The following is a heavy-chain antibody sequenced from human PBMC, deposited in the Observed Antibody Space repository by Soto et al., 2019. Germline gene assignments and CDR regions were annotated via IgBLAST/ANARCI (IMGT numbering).Heavy chain of an antibody. CDR1: GLSLSTSGVG. CDR2: IYWNDDK. V-gene: IGHV2-5*01. CDR3: AHIVVLWTTVASLYYFDY. Sequence: SGPTLVNPTQTLTLTCTFSGLSLSTSGVGVGWIRQPPGKALEWLALIYWNDDKRYSPSLKSRLTITKDTSKNQVVLTMTNMDPVDTATYYCAHIVVLWTTVASLYYFDYWGQGTLVTVSS. J-gene: IGHJ4*02. D-gene: IGHD4-17*01.